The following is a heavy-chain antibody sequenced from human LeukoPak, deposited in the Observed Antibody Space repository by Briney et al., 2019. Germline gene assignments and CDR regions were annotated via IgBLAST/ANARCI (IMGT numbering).Heavy chain of an antibody. V-gene: IGHV1-2*02. Sequence: ASVKVSCKASGYTFTGYYMHWVRQAPGQGLEWMGWINPNSGGTNYAQKFQGRVTMTRDTSISTAYMELSRLRSDDTAAYYCARDQGIAVVPIDYWGQGTLVTVSS. D-gene: IGHD6-19*01. CDR2: INPNSGGT. CDR1: GYTFTGYY. J-gene: IGHJ4*02. CDR3: ARDQGIAVVPIDY.